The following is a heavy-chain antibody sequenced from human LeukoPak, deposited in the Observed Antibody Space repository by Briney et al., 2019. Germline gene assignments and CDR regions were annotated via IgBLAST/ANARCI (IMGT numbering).Heavy chain of an antibody. J-gene: IGHJ6*02. D-gene: IGHD1-26*01. CDR2: ISAGSGTP. CDR1: GFIFSNFA. CDR3: AKEVSGNLYGMDV. V-gene: IGHV3-23*01. Sequence: GGSLRLSCAASGFIFSNFALSWVRQAPGKGLEWVSSISAGSGTPFYADSVKGRFTISRDNSKNTLYLQMNRLRAEDTAVYYCAKEVSGNLYGMDVWGQGTTVTVSS.